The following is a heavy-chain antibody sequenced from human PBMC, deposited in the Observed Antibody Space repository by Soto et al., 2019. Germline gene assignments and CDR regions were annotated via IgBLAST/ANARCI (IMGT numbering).Heavy chain of an antibody. D-gene: IGHD3-10*01. CDR3: TTVHYYDSGSHWTYFDY. J-gene: IGHJ4*02. CDR2: IKSKTDGGTA. CDR1: GFTFSKAW. V-gene: IGHV3-15*01. Sequence: GGSLRLSCAASGFTFSKAWMTWVRQAPGKGLEWIGRIKSKTDGGTADYAAPVKGRFTISRDDSKNTLYLQMDSLKTEDTAVCYCTTVHYYDSGSHWTYFDYWGQGTLVTVSS.